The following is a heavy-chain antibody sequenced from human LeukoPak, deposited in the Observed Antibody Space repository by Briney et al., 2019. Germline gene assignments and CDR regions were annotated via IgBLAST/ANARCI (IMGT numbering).Heavy chain of an antibody. Sequence: PGGSLRLSCAASGFSFSYSALHWVRQAPGKGLEWVALTSYDGTSSFYTDSVKGRFTISRDNSKNTLYLQMNSLRAEDTAVYYCAKRPPTNDLGYFDYWGQGTLVTVSS. D-gene: IGHD3-3*01. CDR3: AKRPPTNDLGYFDY. V-gene: IGHV3-30*04. CDR1: GFSFSYSA. J-gene: IGHJ4*02. CDR2: TSYDGTSS.